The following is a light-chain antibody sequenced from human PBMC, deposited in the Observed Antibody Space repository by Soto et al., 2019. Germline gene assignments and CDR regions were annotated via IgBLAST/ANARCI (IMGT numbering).Light chain of an antibody. V-gene: IGLV2-14*01. J-gene: IGLJ2*01. Sequence: QSALTQPASVSGSPGQSITISCTGTSSDVGGYNYVSWYQQHPGKAPKLMIYDVSNRPSGVSNRFSGSKSGNTASLTISGLQAEDEADYYCRSYTTGTTLYVVFGGGTKLTVL. CDR2: DVS. CDR1: SSDVGGYNY. CDR3: RSYTTGTTLYVV.